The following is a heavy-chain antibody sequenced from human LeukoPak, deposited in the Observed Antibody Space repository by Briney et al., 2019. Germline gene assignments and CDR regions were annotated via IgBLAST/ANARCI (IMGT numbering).Heavy chain of an antibody. CDR2: ITTSSSEI. Sequence: GGSLRLSCAASGFTFSDYYMSWIRQAPGKGLEWISYITTSSSEIYYADPVKGRFTISRDNAKNSLYLQMNSLRDEDTAVYYCARRVVGPMPSDYWGQGTLVTVSS. J-gene: IGHJ4*02. CDR1: GFTFSDYY. CDR3: ARRVVGPMPSDY. V-gene: IGHV3-11*06. D-gene: IGHD1-26*01.